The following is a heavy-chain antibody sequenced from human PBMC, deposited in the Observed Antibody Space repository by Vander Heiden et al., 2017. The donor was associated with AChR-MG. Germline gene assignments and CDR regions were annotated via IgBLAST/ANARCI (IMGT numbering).Heavy chain of an antibody. J-gene: IGHJ5*01. CDR2: IYYSGST. Sequence: QVQLQESGPGLVKPSETLSLTCTVPGGSISSYYWSWIRQPPGKGLEWVGYIYYSGSTNYNPSLKSRVTISLDTSKNQFSLKLSSVTAADTAVYYCARHSFWSGYPRFDSWGQGTLVTVSS. D-gene: IGHD3-3*01. CDR3: ARHSFWSGYPRFDS. V-gene: IGHV4-59*01. CDR1: GGSISSYY.